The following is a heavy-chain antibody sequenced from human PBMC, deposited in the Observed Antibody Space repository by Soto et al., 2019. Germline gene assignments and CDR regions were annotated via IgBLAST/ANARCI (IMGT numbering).Heavy chain of an antibody. CDR1: GFTFSSYW. CDR3: ARPRYDCSGTPFYY. CDR2: INSDGSST. V-gene: IGHV3-74*01. J-gene: IGHJ4*02. Sequence: EVQLVESGGGLVQPGGSLRLSCAASGFTFSSYWMHWVRQVPGKGLVWVSRINSDGSSTSYADSVKGRFTISRDNAKNTLYPQINSLRAEDTAVYYCARPRYDCSGTPFYYWGQGTLVTVSS. D-gene: IGHD3-22*01.